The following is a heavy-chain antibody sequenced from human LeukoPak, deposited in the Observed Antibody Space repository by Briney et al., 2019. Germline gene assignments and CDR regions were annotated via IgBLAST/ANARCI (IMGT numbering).Heavy chain of an antibody. Sequence: QTGGSLRLSCEASGFSFSSYWMTWVRQPPGKGPEWVANIKQDESERYSVDSVKGRFTISRDNAKNSVYLHMNSLRAEDTALYYCARLSAYYYGSYFYYYMDVWGKGTTVTVSS. V-gene: IGHV3-7*01. CDR3: ARLSAYYYGSYFYYYMDV. J-gene: IGHJ6*03. CDR2: IKQDESER. D-gene: IGHD3-10*01. CDR1: GFSFSSYW.